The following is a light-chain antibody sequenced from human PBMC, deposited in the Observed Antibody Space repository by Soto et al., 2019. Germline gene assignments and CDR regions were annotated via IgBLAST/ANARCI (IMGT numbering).Light chain of an antibody. CDR3: SSYTTTTRL. CDR1: SSDIGSNNY. J-gene: IGLJ3*02. V-gene: IGLV2-14*01. CDR2: EVS. Sequence: QSALTQPASVSGSPGQSITISCTGTSSDIGSNNYVSWFQQRPGKAPTLIIYEVSNRPSGVSNHFSGSKSGNTASLTISGLLPEDEAEYYCSSYTTTTRLFGGGTMVTVL.